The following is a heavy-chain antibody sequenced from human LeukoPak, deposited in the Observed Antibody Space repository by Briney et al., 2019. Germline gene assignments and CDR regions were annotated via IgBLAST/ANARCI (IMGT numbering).Heavy chain of an antibody. CDR2: INHSGST. D-gene: IGHD3-16*01. V-gene: IGHV4-34*01. CDR1: GGSFSGYY. J-gene: IGHJ4*02. CDR3: ARIRPGGAPPDY. Sequence: TETLSLTCAVYGGSFSGYYWSWIRQPPGKGLEWIGEINHSGSTNYNSSLKSRVTISVDTSKNQFSLKLSSVTAADTAVYYCARIRPGGAPPDYWGQGTLVTVSS.